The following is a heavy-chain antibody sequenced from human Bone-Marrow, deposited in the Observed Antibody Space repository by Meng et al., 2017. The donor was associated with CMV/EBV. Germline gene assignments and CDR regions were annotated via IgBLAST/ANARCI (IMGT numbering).Heavy chain of an antibody. CDR1: GGSISSYY. J-gene: IGHJ4*02. Sequence: SETLSLTCTVSGGSISSYYWSWIRQPPGKGLEWIGEINHSGSTNYNPSLKSRVTISIDTSKNQFSLKLTSVTAADTAVYYCARGYDFWSGYSATALGYWGQGALVTVSS. D-gene: IGHD3-3*01. CDR3: ARGYDFWSGYSATALGY. V-gene: IGHV4-34*01. CDR2: INHSGST.